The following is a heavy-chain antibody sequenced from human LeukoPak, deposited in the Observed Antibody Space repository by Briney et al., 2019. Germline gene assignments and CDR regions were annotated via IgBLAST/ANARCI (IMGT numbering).Heavy chain of an antibody. V-gene: IGHV4-39*07. D-gene: IGHD5-24*01. CDR1: GGSISSSSYY. J-gene: IGHJ6*03. CDR2: IYYSGST. CDR3: ARTGDGYNYYNYYYMDV. Sequence: SETLSLTCTVSGGSISSSSYYWGWIRQPPGKGLEWIGSIYYSGSTYYNPSLKSRATISVDMPNNQFSLKMSSVTAADTAVYYCARTGDGYNYYNYYYMDVWGKGTTVTVTS.